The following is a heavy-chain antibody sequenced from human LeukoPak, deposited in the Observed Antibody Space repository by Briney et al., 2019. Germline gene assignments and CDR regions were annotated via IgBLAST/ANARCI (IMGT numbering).Heavy chain of an antibody. Sequence: PGGSLRLSCAASGSTFSSYSMNWVRQAPGKGLEWASSISSSSSYIYYADSVKGRFTISRDNAKNSLYLQMNSLRAEDTAVYYCARAGISAADAFDIWGQGTMVTVSS. V-gene: IGHV3-21*01. D-gene: IGHD1-26*01. CDR2: ISSSSSYI. J-gene: IGHJ3*02. CDR1: GSTFSSYS. CDR3: ARAGISAADAFDI.